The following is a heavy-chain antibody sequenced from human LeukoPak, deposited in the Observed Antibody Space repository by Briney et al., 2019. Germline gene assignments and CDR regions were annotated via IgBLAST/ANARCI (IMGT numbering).Heavy chain of an antibody. CDR2: LKSNTDGGTT. Sequence: GGSLRLSCAASGFIFSTYAMHWVRQPPGKGLDWVGRLKSNTDGGTTDYAAPVKGRFTISRDDSKNTLYLQMNSLKTEDTAVYYCTTGGRGYDYLFDYWGQGTLVTVSA. CDR1: GFIFSTYA. J-gene: IGHJ4*02. D-gene: IGHD5-12*01. V-gene: IGHV3-15*01. CDR3: TTGGRGYDYLFDY.